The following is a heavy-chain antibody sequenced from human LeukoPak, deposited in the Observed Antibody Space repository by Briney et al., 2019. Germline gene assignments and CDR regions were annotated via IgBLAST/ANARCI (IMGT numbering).Heavy chain of an antibody. Sequence: SVKVSCKASGGTFSSYAISWVRQAPGQGLEWMGGIIPIFGTANYAQKFQGRVTITADESTSTAYMELSSLRSEDTAVYYCARGGRRTDTAMVTGFDYWGQGTLVTVSS. CDR1: GGTFSSYA. J-gene: IGHJ4*02. D-gene: IGHD5-18*01. CDR3: ARGGRRTDTAMVTGFDY. CDR2: IIPIFGTA. V-gene: IGHV1-69*13.